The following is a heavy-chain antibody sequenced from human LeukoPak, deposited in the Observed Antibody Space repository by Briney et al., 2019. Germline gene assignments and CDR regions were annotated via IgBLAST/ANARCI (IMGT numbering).Heavy chain of an antibody. V-gene: IGHV1-18*01. Sequence: ASVKVSCKASGYTFTSYGISWVRQAPGQGLEWMGWISAYNGNTNYAQKLQGRVTMTTDTSTSTAYMELRSLRSDDTAVYYCARELKIFGGVGAFDIWGQGTMVTVSS. CDR2: ISAYNGNT. CDR3: ARELKIFGGVGAFDI. J-gene: IGHJ3*02. D-gene: IGHD2-8*02. CDR1: GYTFTSYG.